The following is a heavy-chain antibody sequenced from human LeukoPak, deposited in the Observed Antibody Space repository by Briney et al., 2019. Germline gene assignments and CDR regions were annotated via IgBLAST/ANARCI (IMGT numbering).Heavy chain of an antibody. J-gene: IGHJ4*02. D-gene: IGHD5-24*01. CDR3: ARDGYKFLDY. CDR1: GFTFSSDA. Sequence: PGGPLRLSCAASGFTFSSDAMHWVRHAPGKEVDYVSAISSNGSSTYYANSVKGRFTISRYNSKNTLYLQMGSLRAEDMAVYYCARDGYKFLDYWGQGTLVTVS. V-gene: IGHV3-64*01. CDR2: ISSNGSST.